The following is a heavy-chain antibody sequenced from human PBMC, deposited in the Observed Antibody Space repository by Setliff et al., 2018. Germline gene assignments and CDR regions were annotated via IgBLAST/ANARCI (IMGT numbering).Heavy chain of an antibody. CDR2: IYYSGST. V-gene: IGHV4-59*01. CDR3: ARVSMYYNFWSGYYGERGEYFDY. CDR1: GGSISSYY. Sequence: SETLSLTCTVSGGSISSYYWSWIRQPPGKGLEWIGYIYYSGSTNYNPSLKSRVTISVGTSKNQFSLKLSSVTAADTAVYYCARVSMYYNFWSGYYGERGEYFDYWGQGTLVTVSS. D-gene: IGHD3-3*01. J-gene: IGHJ4*02.